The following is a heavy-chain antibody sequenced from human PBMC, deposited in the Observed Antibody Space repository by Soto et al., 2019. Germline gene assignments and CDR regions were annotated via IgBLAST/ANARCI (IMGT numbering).Heavy chain of an antibody. Sequence: EVQLLESGGDLIQPGGSLRLSCAASGFTFNIYAMTWVRQAPGKGLEWVSAISRYGDTTYYADSVEGRFSISRDNSKNTLYLQMNSLRAEDTAVYYCAKDRYLDHDSRGYLFDNWGQGTLVTVSS. CDR1: GFTFNIYA. J-gene: IGHJ4*02. D-gene: IGHD3-22*01. CDR2: ISRYGDTT. V-gene: IGHV3-23*01. CDR3: AKDRYLDHDSRGYLFDN.